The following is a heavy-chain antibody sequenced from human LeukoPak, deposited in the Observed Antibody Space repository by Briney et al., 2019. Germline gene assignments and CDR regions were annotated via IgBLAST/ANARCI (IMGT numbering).Heavy chain of an antibody. J-gene: IGHJ4*02. V-gene: IGHV3-30*03. Sequence: GGSLRLSCAASGFTFSSYGMHWVRQAPGKGLEWVAVISYDGSNKYYADSVKGRFTISRDNSKNTLYLQMNSLRAEDTAVYYCARGRLGCSGGSCHPDYRGQGTLVTVSS. CDR2: ISYDGSNK. CDR1: GFTFSSYG. D-gene: IGHD2-15*01. CDR3: ARGRLGCSGGSCHPDY.